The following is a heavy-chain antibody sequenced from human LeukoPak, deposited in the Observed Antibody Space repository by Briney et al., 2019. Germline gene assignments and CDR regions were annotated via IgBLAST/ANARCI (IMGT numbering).Heavy chain of an antibody. CDR1: GFTFSSYE. Sequence: GGSLRLSCAASGFTFSSYEMNWVSQAPGKGLEWISYISSGYTIYYADSVRGRFTISRDNAKNSLYLQMNNLRAEDTAVYYCARDRDLTTAGHDAFDVWGQGTMVAVSS. CDR2: ISSGYTI. J-gene: IGHJ3*01. V-gene: IGHV3-48*03. D-gene: IGHD6-13*01. CDR3: ARDRDLTTAGHDAFDV.